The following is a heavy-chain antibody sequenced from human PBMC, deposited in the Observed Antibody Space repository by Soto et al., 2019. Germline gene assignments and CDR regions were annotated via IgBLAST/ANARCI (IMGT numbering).Heavy chain of an antibody. CDR1: GFSLGTSGEA. D-gene: IGHD3-22*01. CDR3: AHSSITMRGFDM. J-gene: IGHJ3*02. CDR2: IYWDDDT. V-gene: IGHV2-5*02. Sequence: QITLKESGPTLVKPTQTLTLTCTFSGFSLGTSGEAVGWIRQPTGKALEWLALIYWDDDTRYSPSLKSRLTITKDTSQNRVVLTMTNTDPVDTATYYCAHSSITMRGFDMGGQGTMVTFAS.